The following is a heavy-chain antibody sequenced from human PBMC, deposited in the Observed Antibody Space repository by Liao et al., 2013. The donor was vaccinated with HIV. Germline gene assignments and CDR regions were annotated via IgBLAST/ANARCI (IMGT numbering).Heavy chain of an antibody. J-gene: IGHJ4*02. V-gene: IGHV4-34*01. CDR3: ASEDYYYYDSSGFFDY. CDR2: INHSGST. CDR1: GGSFSGYY. Sequence: QVQLQQWGAGLLKPSETLSLTCAVYGGSFSGYYWSWIRQPPGKGLEWIGEINHSGSTNYNPSLKSRVTISVDTSKNQFSLKLSSVTAADTAVYYCASEDYYYYDSSGFFDYWGQGTLVTVSS. D-gene: IGHD3-22*01.